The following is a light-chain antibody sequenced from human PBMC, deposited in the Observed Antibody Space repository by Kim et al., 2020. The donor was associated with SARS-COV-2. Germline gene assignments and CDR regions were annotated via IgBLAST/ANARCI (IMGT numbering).Light chain of an antibody. CDR3: HVWDSDTVL. Sequence: GSPGQTAAITCSGDKLGDKFVFWYQQKAGQSPVLVIYQDTKRPSGIPERFSGSNSGTAATLTITGTQAMDEADYYCHVWDSDTVLFGGGTQLTVL. J-gene: IGLJ2*01. CDR1: KLGDKF. CDR2: QDT. V-gene: IGLV3-1*01.